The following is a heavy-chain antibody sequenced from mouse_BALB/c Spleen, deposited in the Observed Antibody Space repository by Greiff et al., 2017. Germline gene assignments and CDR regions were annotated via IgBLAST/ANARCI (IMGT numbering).Heavy chain of an antibody. CDR2: IYPGSGST. J-gene: IGHJ3*01. Sequence: VQRVESGPELVKPGASVKMSCKASGYTFTDYVISWVKQRTGQGLEWIGEIYPGSGSTYYNEKFKGKATLTADKSSNTAYMQLSSLTSEDSAVYFCARGVYGNWFAYWGQGTLVTVSA. CDR1: GYTFTDYV. V-gene: IGHV1-77*01. CDR3: ARGVYGNWFAY. D-gene: IGHD2-1*01.